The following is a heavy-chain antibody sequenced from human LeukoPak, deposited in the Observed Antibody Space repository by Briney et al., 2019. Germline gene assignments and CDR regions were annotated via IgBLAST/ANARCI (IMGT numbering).Heavy chain of an antibody. Sequence: PGGSLRLSCAASGFTFSSFAMSWVRQAPGKGLEWVSGISNSGGNTYYADSVKGRFTISRDNSKNTLYLQMNSLRAEDTAAYYCAKDAVRGSGRINWFDSWGQGTLVTVSS. J-gene: IGHJ5*01. CDR1: GFTFSSFA. CDR3: AKDAVRGSGRINWFDS. CDR2: ISNSGGNT. D-gene: IGHD3-10*01. V-gene: IGHV3-23*01.